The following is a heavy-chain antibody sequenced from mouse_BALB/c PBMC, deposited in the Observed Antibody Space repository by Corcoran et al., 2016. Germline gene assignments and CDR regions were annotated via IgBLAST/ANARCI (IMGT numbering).Heavy chain of an antibody. CDR2: INTYTGEP. D-gene: IGHD2-14*01. J-gene: IGHJ3*01. CDR3: ARWLKVPPGFAY. CDR1: GYTFTNYG. V-gene: IGHV9-1*02. Sequence: QIQLVQSGPELKKPGETVKISCKASGYTFTNYGMNWVKQAPGKGLKWMGWINTYTGEPTYADDFKGRFAFSLETSASTAYLQINNLKNEDMATYFCARWLKVPPGFAYWGQGTLVTVSA.